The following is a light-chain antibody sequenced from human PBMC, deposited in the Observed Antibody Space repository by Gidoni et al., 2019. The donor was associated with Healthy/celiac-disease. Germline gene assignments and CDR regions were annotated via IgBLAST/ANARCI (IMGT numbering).Light chain of an antibody. J-gene: IGLJ1*01. CDR1: SSDVGGHNY. Sequence: QSALTQPASVSGSPGQSITISCPGTSSDVGGHNYVSWYQQHPGKAPKLMMYDVSNRPSGVSNRFSGSKSGNTASLTISGLKAEDEADYYCSSYTSSSTPFVFGTGTKVTVL. CDR3: SSYTSSSTPFV. CDR2: DVS. V-gene: IGLV2-14*03.